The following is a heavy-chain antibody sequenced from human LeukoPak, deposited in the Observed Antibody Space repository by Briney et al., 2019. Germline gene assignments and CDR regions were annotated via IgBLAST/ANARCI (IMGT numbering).Heavy chain of an antibody. CDR3: AYNDILTGYFYFDY. V-gene: IGHV2-5*01. D-gene: IGHD3-9*01. CDR2: IYWNDDK. J-gene: IGHJ4*02. Sequence: SGPTLVNPTQTLTLTCTFSGFSLSTSGVGVGWIRQPPGKALEWLALIYWNDDKRYSPSLKSRLTITKDTSKNQVVLTMTNMDPVDTATYYCAYNDILTGYFYFDYWGQGTLVTVSS. CDR1: GFSLSTSGVG.